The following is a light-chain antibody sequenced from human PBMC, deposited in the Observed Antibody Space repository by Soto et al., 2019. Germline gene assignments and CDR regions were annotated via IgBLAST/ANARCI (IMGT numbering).Light chain of an antibody. CDR2: EVS. CDR1: SSDVGGYNY. J-gene: IGLJ3*02. CDR3: SSYTNSNTLQWV. Sequence: QSVLTQPASVSGSPGQSITISCTGTSSDVGGYNYVSWYQQHPGKAPKLMIYEVSNRPSGVSNRFSGSKSGNTASLTISGLQAEDEANYYCSSYTNSNTLQWVFGGGTKLTVL. V-gene: IGLV2-14*01.